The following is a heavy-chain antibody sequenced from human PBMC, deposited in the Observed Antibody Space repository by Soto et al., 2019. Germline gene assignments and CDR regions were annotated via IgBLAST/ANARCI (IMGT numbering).Heavy chain of an antibody. CDR2: IIPIFGTA. J-gene: IGHJ6*02. CDR1: GGTFSSYA. D-gene: IGHD5-18*01. Sequence: QVQLVQSGAEVKKPGSSVKVSCKASGGTFSSYAISWVRQAPGQGLERMGGIIPIFGTANYAQKFQGRVTMAADESTSTAYLELSRLRSEDTAVYYCARGGVDTAMRYDYGMDVWCQGTTVTVSS. V-gene: IGHV1-69*01. CDR3: ARGGVDTAMRYDYGMDV.